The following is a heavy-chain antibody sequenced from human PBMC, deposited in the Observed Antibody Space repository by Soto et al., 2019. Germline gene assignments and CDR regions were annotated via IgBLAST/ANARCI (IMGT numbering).Heavy chain of an antibody. D-gene: IGHD3-9*01. J-gene: IGHJ3*02. V-gene: IGHV4-34*01. CDR1: GGSFSGYY. CDR3: ARRLGSPRLRYFDWLLIDNAFDI. CDR2: INHSGST. Sequence: SETLSLTCAVYGGSFSGYYWSWIRQPPGKGLEWIGEINHSGSTNYNPSLKSRVTISVDTSKNQFSLKLSSVTAADTAVYYCARRLGSPRLRYFDWLLIDNAFDIWGQATMVTVSS.